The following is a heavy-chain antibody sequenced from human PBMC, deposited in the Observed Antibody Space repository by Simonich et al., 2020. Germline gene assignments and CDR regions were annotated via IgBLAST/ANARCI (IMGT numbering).Heavy chain of an antibody. Sequence: QVQLVQSGAEVKKPGASVKVSCKASGYTFTGYYMHWVRQAPGQGLDWMGWINPNRGGPNYQQKFQGRVTMTRDTSISTAYMELSRLRSDDTAGYYCARSSDLLNWNDGPYYWGQGTLVTVSS. J-gene: IGHJ4*02. CDR2: INPNRGGP. CDR3: ARSSDLLNWNDGPYY. D-gene: IGHD1-1*01. V-gene: IGHV1-2*02. CDR1: GYTFTGYY.